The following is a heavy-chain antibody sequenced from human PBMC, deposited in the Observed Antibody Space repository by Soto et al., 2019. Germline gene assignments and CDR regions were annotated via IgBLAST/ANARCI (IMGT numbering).Heavy chain of an antibody. CDR1: GGNFSSNG. Sequence: QVQLVQSGAEVKKPGSSVKVSCKAPGGNFSSNGIRWVRQAPGQGLELMGGIIPTFGTTNYAHKFRGRVTITAAESTGTAYMELSSLRSDDTAVYYCAGASDSTWYNWLDPWGQGTLVTVSS. CDR3: AGASDSTWYNWLDP. D-gene: IGHD4-4*01. CDR2: IIPTFGTT. J-gene: IGHJ5*02. V-gene: IGHV1-69*01.